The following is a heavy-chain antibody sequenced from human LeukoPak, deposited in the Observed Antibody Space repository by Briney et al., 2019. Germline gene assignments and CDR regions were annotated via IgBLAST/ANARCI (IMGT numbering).Heavy chain of an antibody. D-gene: IGHD3-22*01. CDR2: IYYSGST. CDR3: ARDRRPYYYDSSGGDAWFDP. CDR1: SGSISSGGYY. Sequence: SQTLSLTCTVSSGSISSGGYYWSWIRQHPGKGLEWIGYIYYSGSTYYNPSLKSRVTISVDTSKNQFSLKLSSVTAADTAVYYCARDRRPYYYDSSGGDAWFDPWGQGTLVTVSS. J-gene: IGHJ5*02. V-gene: IGHV4-31*03.